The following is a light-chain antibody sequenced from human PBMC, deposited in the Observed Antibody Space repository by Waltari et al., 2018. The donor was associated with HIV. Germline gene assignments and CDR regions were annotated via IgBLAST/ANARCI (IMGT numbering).Light chain of an antibody. CDR2: LNSDGSH. CDR3: QTWGTGMV. V-gene: IGLV4-69*01. Sequence: QLVLTQSPSASAPLGASVKLTCTLSSGHRRYAIACPQQQPEKGPRYLMKLNSDGSHSKGDGIPDRFSGSSSGAERYLTISSLQSDDEADYYCQTWGTGMVFGGGTKLTVL. CDR1: SGHRRYA. J-gene: IGLJ2*01.